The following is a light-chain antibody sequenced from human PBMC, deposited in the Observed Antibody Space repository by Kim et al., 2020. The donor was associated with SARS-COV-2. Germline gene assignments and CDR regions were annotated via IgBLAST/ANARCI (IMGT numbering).Light chain of an antibody. Sequence: QRVTISCTGSSSNIGAGYDVHWYQQLPGTAPKLLIYGNSNRPSGVPDRFFGSKSGTSASLAITGLQAEDEADYYCQSYDSSLSGSVFGGGTQLTVL. J-gene: IGLJ3*02. CDR1: SSNIGAGYD. CDR2: GNS. CDR3: QSYDSSLSGSV. V-gene: IGLV1-40*01.